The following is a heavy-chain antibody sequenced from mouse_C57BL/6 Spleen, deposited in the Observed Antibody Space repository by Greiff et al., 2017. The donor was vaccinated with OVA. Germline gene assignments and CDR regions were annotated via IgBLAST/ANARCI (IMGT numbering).Heavy chain of an antibody. CDR2: IHPSDSDT. D-gene: IGHD1-1*01. J-gene: IGHJ3*01. CDR1: GYTFTSYW. CDR3: AIPPLYGSIAY. Sequence: QVQLQQPGAELVKPGASVKVSCKASGYTFTSYWMHWVKQRPGQGLEWIGRIHPSDSDTNYNQKFKGKATLTVDKSSSTAYMQLSRLTSEDSAVYYCAIPPLYGSIAYWGQGTLVTVSA. V-gene: IGHV1-74*01.